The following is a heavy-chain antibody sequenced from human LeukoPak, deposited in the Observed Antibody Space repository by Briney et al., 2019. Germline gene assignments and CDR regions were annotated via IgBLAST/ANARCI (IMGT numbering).Heavy chain of an antibody. Sequence: SETLSLTCTVSGGSISSSSHYWGWIRQPPGKGLEWIGSIYYSGSTYNNPSLKSRVTISVDTSKNQFSLKLRSVTAADTAVYYCARDVVAAAGTWNYWGQGTLVTVSS. D-gene: IGHD6-13*01. V-gene: IGHV4-39*07. CDR3: ARDVVAAAGTWNY. CDR1: GGSISSSSHY. J-gene: IGHJ4*02. CDR2: IYYSGST.